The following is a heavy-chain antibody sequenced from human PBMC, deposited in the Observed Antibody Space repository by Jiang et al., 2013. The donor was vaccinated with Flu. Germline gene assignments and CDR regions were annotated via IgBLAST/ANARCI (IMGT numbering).Heavy chain of an antibody. Sequence: GAEVKKPGASVKVSCKASGYTFTSYDINWVRQATGQGLEWMGWMNPNSGNTGYAQKFQGRVTMTRNTSISTAYMELSSLRSEDTAVYYCARGGVLRYFDWLSKYYFDYWGQGTLV. D-gene: IGHD3-9*01. CDR3: ARGGVLRYFDWLSKYYFDY. J-gene: IGHJ4*02. CDR1: GYTFTSYD. V-gene: IGHV1-8*01. CDR2: MNPNSGNT.